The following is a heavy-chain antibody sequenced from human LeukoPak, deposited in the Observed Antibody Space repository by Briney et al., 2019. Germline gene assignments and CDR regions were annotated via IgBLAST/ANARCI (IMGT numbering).Heavy chain of an antibody. V-gene: IGHV3-9*01. CDR2: ISWKSGSI. D-gene: IGHD6-19*01. CDR3: ARDAQGGSGCHGWFDP. CDR1: GFTFSSYW. Sequence: PGGSLRLSCVASGFTFSSYWMHWVRQAPGKGLEWVSGISWKSGSIGYADSVKGRFTISRDNAKNSQYLQMNSLRAEDTAVYYCARDAQGGSGCHGWFDPWGQGTLVTVSS. J-gene: IGHJ5*02.